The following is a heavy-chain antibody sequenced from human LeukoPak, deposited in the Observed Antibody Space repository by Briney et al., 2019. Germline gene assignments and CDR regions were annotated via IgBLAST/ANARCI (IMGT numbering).Heavy chain of an antibody. Sequence: GGSLRLACAASGFTFGNAWMSRVRQAPGKGREWVGRIQSKTDGGTTDYAAPVKGRFTISRDDSKNTLYLQMSSLKTEDTAVYYCAREVMYNFDYWGQGTLVTVSS. V-gene: IGHV3-15*01. CDR2: IQSKTDGGTT. J-gene: IGHJ4*02. CDR1: GFTFGNAW. CDR3: AREVMYNFDY. D-gene: IGHD1-1*01.